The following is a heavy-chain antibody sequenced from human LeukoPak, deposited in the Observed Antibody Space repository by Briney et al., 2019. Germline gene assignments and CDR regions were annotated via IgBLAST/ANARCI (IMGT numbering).Heavy chain of an antibody. D-gene: IGHD5-18*01. CDR2: IYYSGST. Sequence: SQTLSLTCTVSGGSISSGDYYCSWIRQPPGKGLEWIGYIYYSGSTYYNPSLKSRVTISVDTSKNQFSLKLSSVTAADTAVYYCASFNYVDTAMGDYWGQGTLVTVSS. J-gene: IGHJ4*02. CDR3: ASFNYVDTAMGDY. V-gene: IGHV4-30-4*08. CDR1: GGSISSGDYY.